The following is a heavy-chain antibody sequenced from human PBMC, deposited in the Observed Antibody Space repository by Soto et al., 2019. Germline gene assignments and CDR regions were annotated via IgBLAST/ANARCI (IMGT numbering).Heavy chain of an antibody. CDR3: SSSGYYRNYY. Sequence: QVQLVASGGGVVQPGRSLRLSCAASGFTFSSYAMHWVRQAPGKGLEWVAVISYDGSNKYYADSVKGRFTISRDNSKNTLYLQMNSLRAEDTXVYYCSSSGYYRNYYWGQGTLVTVSS. J-gene: IGHJ4*02. V-gene: IGHV3-30-3*01. CDR1: GFTFSSYA. D-gene: IGHD3-22*01. CDR2: ISYDGSNK.